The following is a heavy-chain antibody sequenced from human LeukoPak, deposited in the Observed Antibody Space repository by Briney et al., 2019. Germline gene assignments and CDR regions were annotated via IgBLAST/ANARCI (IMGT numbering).Heavy chain of an antibody. J-gene: IGHJ4*02. CDR3: AGAEEGDYGSY. D-gene: IGHD4-17*01. V-gene: IGHV4-59*08. CDR2: IYYSGST. CDR1: GGSIRSYY. Sequence: SETLSLTCTVSGGSIRSYYWSWIRQPPGKGLEWIGYIYYSGSTNYNPSLKSRVTISVDTSKNQFSLKLSSVTAADTAVYYCAGAEEGDYGSYWGQGTLVTVSS.